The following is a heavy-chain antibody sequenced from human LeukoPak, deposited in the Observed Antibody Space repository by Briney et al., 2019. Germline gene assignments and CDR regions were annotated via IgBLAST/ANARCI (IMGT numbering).Heavy chain of an antibody. CDR3: ARGWKDYYGSGSYD. CDR1: GGSFSGYY. CDR2: INHSGST. Sequence: KPSETLSLTCAVYGGSFSGYYWSWIRQPPGKGLEWIGEINHSGSTNYNPSPKSRVTISVDTSKNQFSLKLSSVTAADTAVYYCARGWKDYYGSGSYDWGQGTLVTVSS. J-gene: IGHJ4*02. V-gene: IGHV4-34*01. D-gene: IGHD3-10*01.